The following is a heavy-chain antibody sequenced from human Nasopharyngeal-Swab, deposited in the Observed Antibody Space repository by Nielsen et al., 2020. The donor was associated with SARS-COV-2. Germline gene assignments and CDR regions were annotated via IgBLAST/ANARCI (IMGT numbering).Heavy chain of an antibody. V-gene: IGHV4-59*01. D-gene: IGHD3-22*01. J-gene: IGHJ4*02. CDR3: ARGPWAYYYDPGLDY. Sequence: SETLSLTCTVSGGSISSYYWSWSRQPPGKGLEWIGYIYYSGSTNYNPSLKSRVTISVDTSKNQFSLKLSSVTAADTAVYYCARGPWAYYYDPGLDYWGQGTLVTVSS. CDR1: GGSISSYY. CDR2: IYYSGST.